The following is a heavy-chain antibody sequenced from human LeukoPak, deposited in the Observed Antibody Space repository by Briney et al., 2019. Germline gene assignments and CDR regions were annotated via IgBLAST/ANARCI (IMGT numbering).Heavy chain of an antibody. D-gene: IGHD4-17*01. J-gene: IGHJ6*03. Sequence: GGSLRLSCAASGFTLSNAWMSWVRQAPGEGLEWFGRIKNKTDCGTTDYAAPVKGIFTIVSDDSKNTLYLQINSLKTEDTAVYYCTLDYGDYVPYYCYYYMDVWGKGTTVTGSS. CDR1: GFTLSNAW. V-gene: IGHV3-15*01. CDR2: IKNKTDCGTT. CDR3: TLDYGDYVPYYCYYYMDV.